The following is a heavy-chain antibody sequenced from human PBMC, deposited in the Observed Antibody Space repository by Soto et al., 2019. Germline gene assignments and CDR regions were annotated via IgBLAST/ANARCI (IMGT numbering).Heavy chain of an antibody. J-gene: IGHJ4*02. CDR3: ARGRPGDTEVDY. V-gene: IGHV1-69*02. Sequence: QVQLVQSGAEVKKPGSSVKVSCKASGGTFSSYTISWVRQAPGQGLEWMGRIIPILGIANYAQKFQGRVTMTADKSTSTADMELSSLRSEDTAVYYCARGRPGDTEVDYWGQGTLVTVSS. D-gene: IGHD4-17*01. CDR1: GGTFSSYT. CDR2: IIPILGIA.